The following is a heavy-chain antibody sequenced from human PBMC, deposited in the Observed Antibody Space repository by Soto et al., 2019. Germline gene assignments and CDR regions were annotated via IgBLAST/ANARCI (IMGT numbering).Heavy chain of an antibody. J-gene: IGHJ4*02. Sequence: GGSLRLSCAASGFTFSSYGMHWVRQAPAKGLVWVAVIRYDGSNKYYADSVKGRFTISRDNSKNTLYLQMNSLRAEDTAVYYCARDVLLYFDWLGGGLDYCGQGTLVTVSS. CDR1: GFTFSSYG. V-gene: IGHV3-33*01. CDR2: IRYDGSNK. D-gene: IGHD3-9*01. CDR3: ARDVLLYFDWLGGGLDY.